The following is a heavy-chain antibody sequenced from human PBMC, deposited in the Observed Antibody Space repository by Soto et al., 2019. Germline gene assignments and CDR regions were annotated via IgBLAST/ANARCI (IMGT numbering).Heavy chain of an antibody. Sequence: GGSLRLSCAASGFTFGSYSMNWVRQAPGKGLEWVSSISSSSYIYYADSVKGRFTISRDNAKNSLYLQMNSLRAEDTALYYCARKTSIAAHLFYFDYWGQGTLVTVSS. CDR3: ARKTSIAAHLFYFDY. J-gene: IGHJ4*02. CDR2: ISSSSYI. CDR1: GFTFGSYS. D-gene: IGHD6-13*01. V-gene: IGHV3-21*01.